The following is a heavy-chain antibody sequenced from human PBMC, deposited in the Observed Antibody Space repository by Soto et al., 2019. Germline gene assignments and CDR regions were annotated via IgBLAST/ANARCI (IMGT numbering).Heavy chain of an antibody. J-gene: IGHJ3*02. CDR2: ISSSGSII. D-gene: IGHD2-21*01. V-gene: IGHV3-11*04. CDR1: GFTFSDYY. CDR3: ARESWRQNGDGAFDI. Sequence: PGGSLRLSCAASGFTFSDYYMSWIRQAPGKGLEWVSYISSSGSIIYYADSVKGRFTISRDNAKNSLYLQMNSLRAEDTAVYYCARESWRQNGDGAFDIWGQGTMVTVSS.